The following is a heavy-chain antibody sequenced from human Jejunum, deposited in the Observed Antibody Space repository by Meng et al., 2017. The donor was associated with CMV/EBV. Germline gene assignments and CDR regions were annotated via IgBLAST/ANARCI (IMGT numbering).Heavy chain of an antibody. CDR2: IKQDGGET. J-gene: IGHJ4*02. CDR1: GFTFSNYW. CDR3: ASCSTNCLRPFDY. V-gene: IGHV3-7*01. D-gene: IGHD2-2*01. Sequence: SGFTFSNYWMNWVRQAPGKGLEWVANIKQDGGETYYVDSVKGRFTISRDNAKNSLYLQMNSLRAEDTAVYYCASCSTNCLRPFDYWGQGTLVTVSS.